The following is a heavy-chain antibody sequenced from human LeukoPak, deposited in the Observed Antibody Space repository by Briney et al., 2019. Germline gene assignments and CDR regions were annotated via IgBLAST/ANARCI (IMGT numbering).Heavy chain of an antibody. CDR2: ISYDGSNK. J-gene: IGHJ6*03. CDR1: GFTFNSYA. V-gene: IGHV3-30*01. CDR3: ARDLGRYCYMDV. D-gene: IGHD7-27*01. Sequence: GGSLRLSRAASGFTFNSYAMHWVRQTPGKGLEWVAVISYDGSNKCYADSVKGRFTISRDNSKNTLYLQMNSLRAEDTAMYYCARDLGRYCYMDVWGKRTTVTVCS.